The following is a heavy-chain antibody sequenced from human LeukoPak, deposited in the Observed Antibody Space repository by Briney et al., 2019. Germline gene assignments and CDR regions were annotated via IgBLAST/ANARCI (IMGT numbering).Heavy chain of an antibody. J-gene: IGHJ6*03. CDR2: INWSGDST. Sequence: GGSLRLSCAASGFTFDDYGMSWVRQAPGKGLEWISGINWSGDSTGYADSVKGRFTISRDNAKNSLYLQMNSLRAEDTALYYCARAYSSGWPNYYYYYMDVWGKGTTVTISS. CDR3: ARAYSSGWPNYYYYYMDV. D-gene: IGHD6-19*01. CDR1: GFTFDDYG. V-gene: IGHV3-20*04.